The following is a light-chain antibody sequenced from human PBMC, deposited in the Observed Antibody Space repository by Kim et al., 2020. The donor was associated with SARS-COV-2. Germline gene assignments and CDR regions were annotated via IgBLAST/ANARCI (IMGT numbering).Light chain of an antibody. CDR3: QEYGGKSRT. V-gene: IGKV1-39*01. Sequence: DIQMTQSPSSLSASVGDRVTITCRASQSISNYLNWYQQKVGEAPKLLIFGAYNLQNGAPSRFSGGGSGTDFTLTISSLQPDDFATYYCQEYGGKSRTFGQGTKVDIK. CDR2: GAY. J-gene: IGKJ1*01. CDR1: QSISNY.